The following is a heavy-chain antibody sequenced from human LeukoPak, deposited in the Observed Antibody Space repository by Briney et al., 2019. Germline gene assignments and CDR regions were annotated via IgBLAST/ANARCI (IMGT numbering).Heavy chain of an antibody. Sequence: SETLSLTCTVSSGSISRYYWSWIQQSPGKALEWIGYMYHGGSAHYSPSLKSRVTISIDTSKNQISLKVASVTAADTAVYFCARVRGQLWPPDYWGQGTQVIVSS. V-gene: IGHV4-59*01. D-gene: IGHD1-1*01. CDR1: SGSISRYY. CDR2: MYHGGSA. J-gene: IGHJ4*02. CDR3: ARVRGQLWPPDY.